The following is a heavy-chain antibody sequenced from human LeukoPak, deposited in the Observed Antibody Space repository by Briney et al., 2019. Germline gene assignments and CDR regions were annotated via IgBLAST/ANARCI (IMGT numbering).Heavy chain of an antibody. J-gene: IGHJ4*02. D-gene: IGHD6-13*01. CDR3: ARHSSSWSPNPDY. CDR2: IYYSGST. Sequence: PSETLSLTCTVSGGSISSSSCYWGWIRQPPGKGLEWIGYIYYSGSTYYIPSLRGRLTISLDTSKNQFSLRLNSVTAADTAVYYCARHSSSWSPNPDYWGQGTLVTVSS. V-gene: IGHV4-39*01. CDR1: GGSISSSSCY.